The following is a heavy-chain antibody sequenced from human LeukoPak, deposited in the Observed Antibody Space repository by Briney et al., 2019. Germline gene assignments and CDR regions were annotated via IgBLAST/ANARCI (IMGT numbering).Heavy chain of an antibody. CDR1: GFTFSNYW. V-gene: IGHV3-74*01. Sequence: GGPLRLSCAASGFTFSNYWMHWVRQAPGKGLVWVSRIYIDGTGTVYADSVKGRFTISRDNAKNTLYVQMDSLRAEDTAIYYCAKVRFWNSCRYFDLWGRGTLVTVSS. CDR3: AKVRFWNSCRYFDL. J-gene: IGHJ2*01. CDR2: IYIDGTGT. D-gene: IGHD3-3*01.